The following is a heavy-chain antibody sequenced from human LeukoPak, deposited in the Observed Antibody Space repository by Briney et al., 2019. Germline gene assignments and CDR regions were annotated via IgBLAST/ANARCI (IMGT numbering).Heavy chain of an antibody. Sequence: GGSLRLSCAASGFTFSDYTMQWVRQAPGKGLEWVAVISFDGSNEYYADSVKGRFTISRDNSKNTLYLQMNSLRPDDTAVYYCARDHYYDSSGLGYWGQGALVTVSS. CDR1: GFTFSDYT. D-gene: IGHD3-22*01. V-gene: IGHV3-30*01. J-gene: IGHJ4*02. CDR2: ISFDGSNE. CDR3: ARDHYYDSSGLGY.